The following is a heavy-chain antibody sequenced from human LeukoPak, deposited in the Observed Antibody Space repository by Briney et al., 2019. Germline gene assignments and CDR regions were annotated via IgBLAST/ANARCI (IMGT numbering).Heavy chain of an antibody. CDR3: ARDLPFSNYYDSSGYYGGLDY. J-gene: IGHJ4*02. Sequence: ASVKVSCKASGYTFTSYYMHWVRQAPGRGLEWMGIINPSGGSTSYAQKFQGRVTMTRDTSTSTVYMELSSLRSEDTAVYYCARDLPFSNYYDSSGYYGGLDYWGQGTLVTVSS. D-gene: IGHD3-22*01. CDR1: GYTFTSYY. V-gene: IGHV1-46*01. CDR2: INPSGGST.